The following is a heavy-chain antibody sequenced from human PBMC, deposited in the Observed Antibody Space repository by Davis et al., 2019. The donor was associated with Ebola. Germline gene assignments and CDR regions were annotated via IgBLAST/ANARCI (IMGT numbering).Heavy chain of an antibody. J-gene: IGHJ5*02. V-gene: IGHV1-46*01. CDR1: GYTFTSYY. D-gene: IGHD3-3*01. Sequence: ASVKLSCKASGYTFTSYYMHWVRQAPGQGLEWMGIINPSGGSTSYAQKLQGRVTMTTDTSTSTAYMELRSLRSDDTAVYYCARFMVVEWLLSSRLGFDPWGQGTLVTVSS. CDR3: ARFMVVEWLLSSRLGFDP. CDR2: INPSGGST.